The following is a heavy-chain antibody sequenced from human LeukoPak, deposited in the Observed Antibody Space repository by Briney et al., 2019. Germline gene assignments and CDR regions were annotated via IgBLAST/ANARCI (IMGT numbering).Heavy chain of an antibody. V-gene: IGHV3-7*04. CDR1: GFNFNSNW. Sequence: PGGSLRLSCAASGFNFNSNWVSWVRQAPGKGLECVANIKQDGSEIYFVDSVKGRFTISRDNAKSSLYLQMNSLRGEDTAVYYCARARYGSGGYFFDFWGQGTLVTVSS. CDR2: IKQDGSEI. J-gene: IGHJ4*02. D-gene: IGHD3-10*01. CDR3: ARARYGSGGYFFDF.